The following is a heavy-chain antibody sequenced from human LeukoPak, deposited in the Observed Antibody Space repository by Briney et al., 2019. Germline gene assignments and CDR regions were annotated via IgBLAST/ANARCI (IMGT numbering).Heavy chain of an antibody. CDR3: ARGGWYPESFQH. Sequence: NTSETLSLTCTVPGGSISSYYWNWIRQPPGKGLEWIGYIYYSGSTNYNPSLKSRVTISVDTSKNQFSLKLSSVTAADTAVYYCARGGWYPESFQHWGQGVLVTVSS. CDR2: IYYSGST. D-gene: IGHD6-19*01. J-gene: IGHJ1*01. CDR1: GGSISSYY. V-gene: IGHV4-59*01.